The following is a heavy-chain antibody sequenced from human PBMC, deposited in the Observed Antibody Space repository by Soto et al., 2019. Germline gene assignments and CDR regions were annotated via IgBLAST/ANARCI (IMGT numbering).Heavy chain of an antibody. CDR2: MHYSGNS. CDR1: GGSISTYF. D-gene: IGHD2-2*01. CDR3: ATDTSTPSRWLAFDY. J-gene: IGHJ4*02. V-gene: IGHV4-59*08. Sequence: SETLSLTCTVSGGSISTYFWSWIRQPPGKGLEWMGYMHYSGNSKYNPSLESRLTMSVDPSKNQFSLKLSSVTAADTAVYYCATDTSTPSRWLAFDYWSQGSLVTVSS.